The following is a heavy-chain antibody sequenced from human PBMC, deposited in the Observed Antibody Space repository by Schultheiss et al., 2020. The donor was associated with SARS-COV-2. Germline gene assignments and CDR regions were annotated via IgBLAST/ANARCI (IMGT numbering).Heavy chain of an antibody. CDR1: GGTFRSYT. J-gene: IGHJ4*02. CDR3: ARGGGSYIVYYFDY. CDR2: IIPILGIA. D-gene: IGHD1-26*01. V-gene: IGHV1-69*02. Sequence: SVKVSCKASGGTFRSYTISWVRQAPGQGLEWMGRIIPILGIANYAQKFQGRVTITADKSTSTAYMELSSLRSEDTAVYYCARGGGSYIVYYFDYWGQGTLVTVSS.